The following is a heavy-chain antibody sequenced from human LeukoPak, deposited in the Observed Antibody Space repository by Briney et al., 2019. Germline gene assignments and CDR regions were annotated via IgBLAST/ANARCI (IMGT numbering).Heavy chain of an antibody. CDR1: GYTFTSYA. D-gene: IGHD5-12*01. V-gene: IGHV1-3*01. Sequence: GASVTVSCKASGYTFTSYAMHWVRQAPGQRLEWMGWINAGNGNTKYSQKFQGRVTITRDTSASTAYMELSSLRSEDTAVYYCARGLDGWLRFDFDYWGQGTLVTVSS. CDR2: INAGNGNT. CDR3: ARGLDGWLRFDFDY. J-gene: IGHJ4*02.